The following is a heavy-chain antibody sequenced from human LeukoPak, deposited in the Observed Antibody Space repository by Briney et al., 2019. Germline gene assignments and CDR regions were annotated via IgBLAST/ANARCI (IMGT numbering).Heavy chain of an antibody. D-gene: IGHD3-16*01. CDR2: IYPGDSDT. J-gene: IGHJ4*02. CDR1: GYNFTSYW. Sequence: GESLKISCKGSGYNFTSYWIGWVRQMPGQGLEWMGIIYPGDSDTKYSPSFQGQVTISADKSINTAYLQWSGLKASDTAMFYCARLLGNAYYAAYFDYWGQGTLVTVSS. V-gene: IGHV5-51*01. CDR3: ARLLGNAYYAAYFDY.